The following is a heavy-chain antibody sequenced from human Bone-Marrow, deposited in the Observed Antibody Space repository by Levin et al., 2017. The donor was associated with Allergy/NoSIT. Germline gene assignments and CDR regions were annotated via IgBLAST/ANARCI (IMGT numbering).Heavy chain of an antibody. V-gene: IGHV3-53*01. CDR1: GFTVSSKY. CDR2: IYSGGNS. CDR3: ARGQSPADY. Sequence: ASVKVSCAASGFTVSSKYMSWVRQAPGKGLEWVSIIYSGGNSYYADSVKGRFTISRDNSKNTLYLQMNSLRAEDSAVYYCARGQSPADYWGQGTLVTVSS. J-gene: IGHJ4*02.